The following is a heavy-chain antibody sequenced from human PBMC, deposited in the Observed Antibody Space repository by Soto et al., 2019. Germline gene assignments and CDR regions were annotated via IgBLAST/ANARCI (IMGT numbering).Heavy chain of an antibody. J-gene: IGHJ1*01. D-gene: IGHD3-9*01. CDR3: AREPRGYFDWFSGSWYFQH. CDR1: GFTFSSYA. V-gene: IGHV3-30-3*01. Sequence: QVQLVESGGGVVQPGRSLRLSCAASGFTFSSYAMHWVRQAPGKGLEWVAVISYDGSNKYYADSVKGRFTISRDNSKNTLYLQMDSLRAEDTAVYYCAREPRGYFDWFSGSWYFQHWGQGTLVTVSS. CDR2: ISYDGSNK.